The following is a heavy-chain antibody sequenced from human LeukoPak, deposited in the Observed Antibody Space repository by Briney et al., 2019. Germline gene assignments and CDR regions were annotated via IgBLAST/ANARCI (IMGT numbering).Heavy chain of an antibody. V-gene: IGHV3-30*18. Sequence: GGSLRLSCDLRFSGHGMHWVRQAPGKGLEWLAVVAADGGAKFYADSVRGRFTIFRDTSRNTVFLQLSGLKTEDTAVYYCAKEGRWGSWHFDYWGQGALVTVSS. CDR2: VAADGGAK. CDR3: AKEGRWGSWHFDY. J-gene: IGHJ4*02. D-gene: IGHD3-16*01. CDR1: LRFSGHG.